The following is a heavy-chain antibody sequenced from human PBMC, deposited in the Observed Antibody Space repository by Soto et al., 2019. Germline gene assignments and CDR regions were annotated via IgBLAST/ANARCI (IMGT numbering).Heavy chain of an antibody. Sequence: ASVKVSCKTSDYTFSGYGVSWVRQAPGQGLEWMGWISANTGNTEYSQRLQGRVSMTTDTSMTTLYMELRSLKFDDTAVYYCESLTATRDFDYWGQGTLVTVSS. V-gene: IGHV1-18*01. D-gene: IGHD3-10*01. CDR1: DYTFSGYG. CDR3: ESLTATRDFDY. J-gene: IGHJ4*02. CDR2: ISANTGNT.